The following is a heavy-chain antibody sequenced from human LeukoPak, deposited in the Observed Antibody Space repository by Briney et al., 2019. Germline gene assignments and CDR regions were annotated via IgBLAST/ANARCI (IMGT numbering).Heavy chain of an antibody. CDR3: ARTRGRIGGRFDS. J-gene: IGHJ4*02. CDR1: GGSFSGYY. CDR2: INHSGST. V-gene: IGHV4-34*01. Sequence: TASETLSLTCAVYGGSFSGYYWSWIRQPPGKGLEWIGEINHSGSTNYNPSLKRRVTISVDTSKNQFSLKLSSVTAADTAVYYCARTRGRIGGRFDSWGQGTLVTVSS. D-gene: IGHD3-10*01.